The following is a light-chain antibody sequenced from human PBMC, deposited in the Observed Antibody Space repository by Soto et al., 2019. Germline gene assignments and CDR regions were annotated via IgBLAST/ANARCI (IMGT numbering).Light chain of an antibody. CDR1: SSNVGAYDH. CDR2: EVS. CDR3: SSYTSSSTRV. J-gene: IGLJ1*01. Sequence: QSVLTQPASVSGSPGQSITISCTGTSSNVGAYDHVSWYQQHPDKAPKLMIYEVSNRPSGVSNRFSGSKSVNTATLTISGLQAEDEADYYCSSYTSSSTRVFGTGTKVTVL. V-gene: IGLV2-14*03.